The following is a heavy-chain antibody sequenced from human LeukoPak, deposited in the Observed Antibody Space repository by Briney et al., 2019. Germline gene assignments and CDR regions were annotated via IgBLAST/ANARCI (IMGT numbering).Heavy chain of an antibody. CDR2: INHSGST. CDR1: GGSFSGYY. Sequence: SETLSLTCAVYGGSFSGYYWSWIRQPPGKGLEWIGEINHSGSTNYNPSLKSRVTISVDTSKNQFSLKLSSVTAADTAVYYCARSGYSFGSYFDYWGQGTLVTVSS. D-gene: IGHD5-18*01. V-gene: IGHV4-34*01. J-gene: IGHJ4*02. CDR3: ARSGYSFGSYFDY.